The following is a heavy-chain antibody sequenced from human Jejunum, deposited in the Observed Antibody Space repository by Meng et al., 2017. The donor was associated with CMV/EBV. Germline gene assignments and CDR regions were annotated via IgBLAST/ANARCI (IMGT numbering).Heavy chain of an antibody. V-gene: IGHV3-48*03. J-gene: IGHJ4*02. D-gene: IGHD3-3*01. Sequence: SGFTFSSYEMNWVRQIPGKGLKWLSYISASTSAIYYAASVKGRFTISRDNVKNSLYLLMESLRADDTAIYYCVRGGSSGTLKYFDYWGQGALVTVSS. CDR3: VRGGSSGTLKYFDY. CDR1: GFTFSSYE. CDR2: ISASTSAI.